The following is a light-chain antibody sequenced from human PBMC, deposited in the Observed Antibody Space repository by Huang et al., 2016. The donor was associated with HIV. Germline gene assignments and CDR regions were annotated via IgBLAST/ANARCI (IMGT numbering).Light chain of an antibody. J-gene: IGKJ1*01. CDR3: QQSYSGT. CDR2: AAS. CDR1: QSISRY. V-gene: IGKV1-39*01. Sequence: DIQMTQSPSSLSASVGDRVTITCRASQSISRYLNWYQQKPGKAPKLLIYAASSLQSGVPSRVSGSGSGTDFTLTISSLQPEDFATYYCQQSYSGTFGQGTKVEIK.